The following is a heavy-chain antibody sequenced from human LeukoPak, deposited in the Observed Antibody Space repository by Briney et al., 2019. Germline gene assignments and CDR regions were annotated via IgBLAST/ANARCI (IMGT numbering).Heavy chain of an antibody. CDR3: ARVIDYYDSSGHPFLFDY. V-gene: IGHV4-39*07. J-gene: IGHJ4*02. CDR2: IYYSGST. CDR1: GDSISSSDYY. Sequence: SETLSLTCTVSGDSISSSDYYWGWIRQPPGKGLEWIGSIYYSGSTNYNPSLKSRVTISVDTSKNQFSLKLSSVTAADTAVYYCARVIDYYDSSGHPFLFDYWGQGTLVTVSS. D-gene: IGHD3-22*01.